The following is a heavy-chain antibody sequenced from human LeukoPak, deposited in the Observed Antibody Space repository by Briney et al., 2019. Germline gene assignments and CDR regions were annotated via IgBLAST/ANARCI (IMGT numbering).Heavy chain of an antibody. CDR3: AKSKVVVVPAADNWFDP. CDR1: GGSFSGYY. CDR2: INHSGST. D-gene: IGHD2-2*01. Sequence: PSETLSLTCAVYGGSFSGYYWSWIRQPPGKGLEWIGEINHSGSTNYNPSLKSRVTISVDTSKNQFSLKLSSVTAADTAVYYCAKSKVVVVPAADNWFDPWGQGTLVTVSS. J-gene: IGHJ5*02. V-gene: IGHV4-34*01.